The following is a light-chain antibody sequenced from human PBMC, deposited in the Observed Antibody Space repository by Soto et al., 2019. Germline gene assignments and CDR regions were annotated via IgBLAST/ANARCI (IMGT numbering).Light chain of an antibody. V-gene: IGKV1-5*03. J-gene: IGKJ1*01. CDR2: KAS. Sequence: DIQMTQSPSTLSASVGDRVTITCRASQSISYWLAWYQQTPGKAPKLLIYKASSLESGVPSRFSGSGSGTEFTLTISSLQPDDFATYYCQQYNSYSGTFGQGTKVEIK. CDR1: QSISYW. CDR3: QQYNSYSGT.